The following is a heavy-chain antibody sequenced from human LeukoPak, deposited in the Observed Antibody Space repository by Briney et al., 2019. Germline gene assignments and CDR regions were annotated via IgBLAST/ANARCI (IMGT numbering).Heavy chain of an antibody. J-gene: IGHJ4*02. CDR1: GGSISSGGYY. V-gene: IGHV4-61*08. D-gene: IGHD1-26*01. CDR2: IFYSGST. Sequence: SETLSLTCTVSGGSISSGGYYWSWIRQPPGKGLEWIGYIFYSGSTDYNPSLKSRVTISVDTSKNQFSLKLSSVSAADTAVYYCARHSGSNPFDYWGQGTLVTVSP. CDR3: ARHSGSNPFDY.